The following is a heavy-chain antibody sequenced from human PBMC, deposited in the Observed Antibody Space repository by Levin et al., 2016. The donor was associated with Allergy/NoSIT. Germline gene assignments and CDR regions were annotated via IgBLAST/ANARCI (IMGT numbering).Heavy chain of an antibody. CDR3: ARGIMGYSSNWYEFDY. V-gene: IGHV4-61*01. CDR2: IYDRGST. CDR1: GGSVSSGSFY. D-gene: IGHD6-13*01. Sequence: SETLSLTCQVSGGSVSSGSFYWNWIRQPPGKGLEWIGSIYDRGSTNYNPSLKSRVTISVDTSKNQFSLRVNSVTAADTAVYYCARGIMGYSSNWYEFDYWGRGTLVTVSS. J-gene: IGHJ4*02.